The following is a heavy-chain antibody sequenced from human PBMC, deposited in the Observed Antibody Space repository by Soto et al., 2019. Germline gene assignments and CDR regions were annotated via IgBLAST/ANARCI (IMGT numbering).Heavy chain of an antibody. CDR2: ISGHDGKT. CDR1: GYTFANYG. Sequence: QVELKQSGAAVKKPGASVKVSCRASGYTFANYGITWVRLAPGQGLQWMGWISGHDGKTKSNKNLQGRITMMTDTSTNTAYLELKNLKSEDTAIYYCARDSAFLFGSTGYFDYWGQGTLVSVSS. CDR3: ARDSAFLFGSTGYFDY. J-gene: IGHJ4*02. D-gene: IGHD2-15*01. V-gene: IGHV1-18*04.